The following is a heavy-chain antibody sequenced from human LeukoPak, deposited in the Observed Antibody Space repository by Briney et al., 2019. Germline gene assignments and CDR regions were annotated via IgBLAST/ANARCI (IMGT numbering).Heavy chain of an antibody. V-gene: IGHV3-23*01. Sequence: GGSLRLSCAASGFTFSGYAMSWVRQAPGKGLEWVSAISGSGGSTYYADSVKGRSTISRDNSKNTLYLQMNSLRAEDTAVYYCAKDSDIVVVVAPSDDAFDIWGQGTMVTVSS. CDR2: ISGSGGST. J-gene: IGHJ3*02. CDR3: AKDSDIVVVVAPSDDAFDI. D-gene: IGHD2-15*01. CDR1: GFTFSGYA.